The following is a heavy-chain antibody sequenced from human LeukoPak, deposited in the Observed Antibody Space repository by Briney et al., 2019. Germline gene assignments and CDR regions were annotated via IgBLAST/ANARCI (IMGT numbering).Heavy chain of an antibody. Sequence: GESLQISCKGSGYSFTSYWIGWVRQMPGKGLEWMGIIYPGDSDTRYSPSFQGQVTISADKSISTAYLQWSSLKASDTAMYYCARDSRSRSSSWINYYYYGMDVWGQGTTVTVSS. V-gene: IGHV5-51*01. CDR1: GYSFTSYW. J-gene: IGHJ6*02. CDR2: IYPGDSDT. CDR3: ARDSRSRSSSWINYYYYGMDV. D-gene: IGHD6-13*01.